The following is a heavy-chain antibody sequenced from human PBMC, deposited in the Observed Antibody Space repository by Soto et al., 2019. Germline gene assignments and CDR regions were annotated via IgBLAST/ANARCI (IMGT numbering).Heavy chain of an antibody. D-gene: IGHD5-18*01. V-gene: IGHV3-9*01. J-gene: IGHJ4*02. Sequence: DLVESGGGLVQPGRSLRPSCAPSGFTFDDYAMHWVRHAPGKGLEWVSGISSNSGSIDYADSVKGRFIISRDNAKNLLYLQMNSLIPDDTAFYYCAKASPVYSYGGGYVDSWGQGTLVNVSS. CDR2: ISSNSGSI. CDR3: AKASPVYSYGGGYVDS. CDR1: GFTFDDYA.